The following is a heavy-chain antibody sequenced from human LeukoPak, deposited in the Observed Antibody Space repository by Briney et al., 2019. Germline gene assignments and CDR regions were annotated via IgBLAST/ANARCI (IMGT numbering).Heavy chain of an antibody. CDR3: ARADCSSSSCYTVAY. Sequence: GRSLRLSCAASGFTFSSYAMHWVRQAPGKGLEWVAVISYDGSNKYYADSVKGRFTISRDNSKNTLYLQMNSLRAEDTAVYYCARADCSSSSCYTVAYWGQGTLVTVSS. J-gene: IGHJ4*02. V-gene: IGHV3-30-3*01. D-gene: IGHD2-2*02. CDR1: GFTFSSYA. CDR2: ISYDGSNK.